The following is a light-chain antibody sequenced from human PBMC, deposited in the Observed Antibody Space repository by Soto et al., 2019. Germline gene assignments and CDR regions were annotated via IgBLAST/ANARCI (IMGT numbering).Light chain of an antibody. CDR2: EVS. J-gene: IGLJ1*01. CDR3: SSYTSGSTLVV. CDR1: SSDVGGYNY. Sequence: QSALTQPASVSGSPGQSITISCTGTSSDVGGYNYVSWYQQHPGKAPKLMIYEVSNRPSGVSNRFSGSKSGNTASLTISGLKAEDEADYYCSSYTSGSTLVVFGTGTKLTVL. V-gene: IGLV2-14*01.